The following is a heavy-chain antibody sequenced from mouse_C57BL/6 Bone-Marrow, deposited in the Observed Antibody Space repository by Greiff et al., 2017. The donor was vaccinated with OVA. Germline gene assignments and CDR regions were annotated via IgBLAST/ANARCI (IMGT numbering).Heavy chain of an antibody. Sequence: EVQGVESGEGLVKPGGSLKLSCAASGFTFSSYAMSWVRQTPEKRLEWVAYISSGGDYIYYADTVKRRFPISRDNARNTLYLQMSSLKSEDTAMYYCTRLRDAMDYWGQGTSVTVSS. CDR3: TRLRDAMDY. V-gene: IGHV5-9-1*02. D-gene: IGHD1-1*01. CDR1: GFTFSSYA. CDR2: ISSGGDYI. J-gene: IGHJ4*01.